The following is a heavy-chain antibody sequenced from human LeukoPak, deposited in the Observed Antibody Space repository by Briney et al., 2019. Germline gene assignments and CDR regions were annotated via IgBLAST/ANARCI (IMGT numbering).Heavy chain of an antibody. V-gene: IGHV3-74*01. D-gene: IGHD3-22*01. Sequence: PGGSLRLSCAASGFAFSSNWMHWVRQAPGKGLVWVAGIKSDGGTTNYADSVKGRFTIPRDNAKNTLFLQMDSLRAEDTAVYFCARDTSSYFDYWGQGTLVTVSS. CDR1: GFAFSSNW. CDR3: ARDTSSYFDY. CDR2: IKSDGGTT. J-gene: IGHJ4*02.